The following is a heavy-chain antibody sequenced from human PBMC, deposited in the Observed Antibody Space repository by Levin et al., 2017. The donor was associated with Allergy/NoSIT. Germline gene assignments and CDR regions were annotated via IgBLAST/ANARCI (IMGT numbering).Heavy chain of an antibody. V-gene: IGHV3-23*01. CDR3: SKGGANVPRTRVFDC. CDR2: ISEDGGTT. J-gene: IGHJ4*02. Sequence: LSLTCEASGFTFKNYAMGWVRQAPGKGLEWVSIISEDGGTTHYADSVKGRFTISRENSKSTLHLQINNLRAEDAAVYYCSKGGANVPRTRVFDCWGQGTLVTVSS. D-gene: IGHD1-7*01. CDR1: GFTFKNYA.